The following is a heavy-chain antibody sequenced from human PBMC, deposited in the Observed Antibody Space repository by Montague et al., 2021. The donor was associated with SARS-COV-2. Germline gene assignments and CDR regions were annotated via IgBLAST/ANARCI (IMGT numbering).Heavy chain of an antibody. D-gene: IGHD2-21*01. CDR3: ARPSMVSRNYYYYGIDV. V-gene: IGHV4-59*01. J-gene: IGHJ6*02. CDR1: GGSINSFY. CDR2: IYHSGTT. Sequence: SETLSLTYIVSGGSINSFYWSWIRQPPGKGLEWIGYIYHSGTTHYSPSLKSRVAISLDTSKNQFSLTLNSVTAADTAVYYCARPSMVSRNYYYYGIDVWGLGTTVTVSS.